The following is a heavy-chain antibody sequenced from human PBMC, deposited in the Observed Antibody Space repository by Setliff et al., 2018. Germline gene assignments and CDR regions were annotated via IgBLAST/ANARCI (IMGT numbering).Heavy chain of an antibody. D-gene: IGHD3-22*01. CDR2: IYTSGST. CDR3: ARDFDSSGNFDY. CDR1: GGSISSGSYY. V-gene: IGHV4-61*02. J-gene: IGHJ4*02. Sequence: SETLSLTCTVSGGSISSGSYYWSWIRQPAGKGLEWIGRIYTSGSTNYNPSLKSRVTISIDTSKNQFSLKLSSVTAADTAAYYCARDFDSSGNFDYWGQGTLVTVSS.